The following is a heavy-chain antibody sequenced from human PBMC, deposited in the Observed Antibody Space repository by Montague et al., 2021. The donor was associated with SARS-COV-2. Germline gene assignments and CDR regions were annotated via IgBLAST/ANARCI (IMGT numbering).Heavy chain of an antibody. Sequence: ETLSLTCTVSGGSISSSSYCWGWIRQPPGKGLEWIGRIHYSGSTYYNPSLKSRVTISVDTSKNQFSMKLSSVTAADTAVYYCARLLSWIAAAGTIHYFDYWGQGTLVTVSS. J-gene: IGHJ4*02. CDR1: GGSISSSSYC. D-gene: IGHD6-13*01. CDR2: IHYSGST. V-gene: IGHV4-39*01. CDR3: ARLLSWIAAAGTIHYFDY.